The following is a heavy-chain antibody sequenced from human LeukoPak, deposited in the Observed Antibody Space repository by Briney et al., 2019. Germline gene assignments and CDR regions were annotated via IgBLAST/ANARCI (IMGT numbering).Heavy chain of an antibody. J-gene: IGHJ3*02. V-gene: IGHV4-39*01. CDR2: IYYSGST. Sequence: SETLSLTCTVSGGSISSSSYYWGWIRQPPGKGLEWIGSIYYSGSTYYNPSLKSRVTISVDTSKNQFSLKLSSVTAADTAVYYCARGSYGYYDVFDIWGKGKMVPVSP. CDR1: GGSISSSSYY. D-gene: IGHD1-26*01. CDR3: ARGSYGYYDVFDI.